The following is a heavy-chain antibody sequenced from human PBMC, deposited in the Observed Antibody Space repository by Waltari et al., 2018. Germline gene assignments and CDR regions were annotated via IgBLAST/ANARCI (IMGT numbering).Heavy chain of an antibody. CDR3: ARGLTIFGVEYGMDV. V-gene: IGHV3-53*01. CDR2: SYSGSST. Sequence: EVQLVESGGGLIQPGGSLRLSCAASGFTVSSNYMSWVRQAPGKGWEWVSFSYSGSSTYYADAVKGRFTSSRDNSKNTLYLQMNSLRAEDTAVYYCARGLTIFGVEYGMDVWGQGTTVTVSS. J-gene: IGHJ6*02. D-gene: IGHD3-3*01. CDR1: GFTVSSNY.